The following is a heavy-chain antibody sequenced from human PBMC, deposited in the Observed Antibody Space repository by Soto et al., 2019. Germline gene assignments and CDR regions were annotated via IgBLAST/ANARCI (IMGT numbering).Heavy chain of an antibody. CDR2: IYWDDDK. CDR3: AAFYDSSGSYLGIFDS. D-gene: IGHD3-22*01. CDR1: GFSLSTSGVG. J-gene: IGHJ4*02. V-gene: IGHV2-5*02. Sequence: QVTLRESGPTLVKPTQTLTLTCTFSGFSLSTSGVGVGWIRQPPGKALEWLALIYWDDDKRYSPSLKSRLTITKDTSTNQVVLTMTNMDPVDTATYYCAAFYDSSGSYLGIFDSWGQGTLVTVSS.